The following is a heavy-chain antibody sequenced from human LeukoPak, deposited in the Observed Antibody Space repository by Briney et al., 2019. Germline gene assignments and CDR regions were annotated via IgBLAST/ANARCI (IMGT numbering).Heavy chain of an antibody. CDR3: ARYDIVATTLDY. D-gene: IGHD5-12*01. CDR2: IFAGGAT. CDR1: GFTFSNIA. Sequence: GGSLRLSCAASGFTFSNIAMYWVRQAPGKGLEWVSVIFAGGATYSADSERGRFAISRDTSTNTVYLQMKSLRVEDTAIYYCARYDIVATTLDYWGQGTLVTVSS. J-gene: IGHJ4*02. V-gene: IGHV3-53*01.